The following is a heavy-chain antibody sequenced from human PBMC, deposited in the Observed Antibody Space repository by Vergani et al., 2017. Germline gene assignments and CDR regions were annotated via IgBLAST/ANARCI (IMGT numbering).Heavy chain of an antibody. J-gene: IGHJ6*02. CDR2: INPNSGGT. Sequence: QVQLVQSGAEVKKPGASVKVSCKASGYTFTGYYMHWVRQAPGQGLEWMGWINPNSGGTNYAQKCQGRVTMTRDTSISTAYMELSRLRSDDTAVYYCARDGSGSYYAPANIPHHYYYGMDVWGQGTTVTVSS. V-gene: IGHV1-2*02. CDR3: ARDGSGSYYAPANIPHHYYYGMDV. CDR1: GYTFTGYY. D-gene: IGHD3-10*01.